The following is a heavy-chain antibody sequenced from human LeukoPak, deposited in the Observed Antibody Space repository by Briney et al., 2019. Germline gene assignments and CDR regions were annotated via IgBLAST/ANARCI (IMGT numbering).Heavy chain of an antibody. J-gene: IGHJ6*03. D-gene: IGHD7-27*01. CDR2: ISYDGSNK. CDR1: GFTFSSYA. Sequence: QAGGSLRLSCAASGFTFSSYAMHWVRQAPGKGLEWVAVISYDGSNKYYADSVKGRFTISRDNSKNTLYLQMNSLRAEDTAVYYCARDRVANIGFWGMDVWGKGTTVTVSS. CDR3: ARDRVANIGFWGMDV. V-gene: IGHV3-30*04.